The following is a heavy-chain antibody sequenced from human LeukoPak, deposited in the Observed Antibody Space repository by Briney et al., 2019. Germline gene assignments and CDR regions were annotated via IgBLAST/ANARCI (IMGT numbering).Heavy chain of an antibody. CDR2: IISNGEST. J-gene: IGHJ4*02. Sequence: GGSLRLSCSASGFTFSGYAMHCVRQAPRKGLEYVSAIISNGESTYYSDSVKDRFTISRDNSKNTLYLQMSSLRPEDTAVYYCVKSASTWYLFDYWGQGTLVTVSS. D-gene: IGHD6-13*01. CDR1: GFTFSGYA. V-gene: IGHV3-64*03. CDR3: VKSASTWYLFDY.